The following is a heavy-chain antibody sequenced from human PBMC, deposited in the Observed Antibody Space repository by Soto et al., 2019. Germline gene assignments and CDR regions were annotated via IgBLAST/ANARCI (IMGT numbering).Heavy chain of an antibody. Sequence: GGSLRLSCAASGFTFSSYSMNWVRQAPGKGLEWVSSISSSSSYIYYADSVKGRFTISRDNDKNSLYLQMNSLRAEDTAVYYSARESRIQLWTGAFDIWGQGTMVTV. D-gene: IGHD5-18*01. CDR3: ARESRIQLWTGAFDI. J-gene: IGHJ3*02. CDR2: ISSSSSYI. CDR1: GFTFSSYS. V-gene: IGHV3-21*01.